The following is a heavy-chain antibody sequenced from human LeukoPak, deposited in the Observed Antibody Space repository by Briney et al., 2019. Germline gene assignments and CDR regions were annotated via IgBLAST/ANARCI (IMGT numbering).Heavy chain of an antibody. CDR3: ARSDRFDY. Sequence: GGSLRLSCAASGFTFSSYWMHWVRQAPGKGLVWVSHIKSDGSTTSYADSVKGRFTISRDNAKNTLYLQMNRLRVEDTAVYYCARSDRFDYWGQGTLVTVSS. V-gene: IGHV3-74*01. CDR1: GFTFSSYW. J-gene: IGHJ4*02. D-gene: IGHD1-14*01. CDR2: IKSDGSTT.